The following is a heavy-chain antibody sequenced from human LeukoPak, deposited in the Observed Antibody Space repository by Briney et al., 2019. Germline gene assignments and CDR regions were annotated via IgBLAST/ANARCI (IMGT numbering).Heavy chain of an antibody. CDR1: GFTFSSYG. J-gene: IGHJ4*02. D-gene: IGHD6-13*01. V-gene: IGHV3-33*01. Sequence: PGGSLRLSCAASGFTFSSYGMHWVRQAPGKGLEWVAVIWYDGSNKYYADSVKGRFTISRDNSKNTLYLQMNSLRAVDTAVYYCARIAAAGTDFDYWGQGTLVTVSS. CDR3: ARIAAAGTDFDY. CDR2: IWYDGSNK.